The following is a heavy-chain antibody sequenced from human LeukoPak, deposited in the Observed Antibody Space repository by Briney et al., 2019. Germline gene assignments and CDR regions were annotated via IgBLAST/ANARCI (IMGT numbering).Heavy chain of an antibody. CDR3: AGDGDIVVVPAAIQRNYYYYGMDV. CDR1: GFTFSSYS. V-gene: IGHV3-21*01. Sequence: GGSLRLSCAASGFTFSSYSMNWVRQAPGKGLEWVSSISSSSSYIYYADSVKGRFTISRDNAKNSLYLQMNSLRAEDTAVYYCAGDGDIVVVPAAIQRNYYYYGMDVWGKGTTVTVSS. CDR2: ISSSSSYI. J-gene: IGHJ6*04. D-gene: IGHD2-2*01.